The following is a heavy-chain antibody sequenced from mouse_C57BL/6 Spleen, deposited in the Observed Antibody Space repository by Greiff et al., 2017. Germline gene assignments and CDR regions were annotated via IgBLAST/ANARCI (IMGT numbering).Heavy chain of an antibody. Sequence: EVQLVESGGGLVKPGGSLKLSCAASGFTFSDYGMHWVRQAPEKGLEWVAYISSGSSTIYYADTVKGRFTISRDNAKNTLFLQMTSLRSEDTAMYYCARGAYSNFFYWYFDVWGTGTTVTVSS. CDR1: GFTFSDYG. CDR2: ISSGSSTI. V-gene: IGHV5-17*01. D-gene: IGHD2-5*01. CDR3: ARGAYSNFFYWYFDV. J-gene: IGHJ1*03.